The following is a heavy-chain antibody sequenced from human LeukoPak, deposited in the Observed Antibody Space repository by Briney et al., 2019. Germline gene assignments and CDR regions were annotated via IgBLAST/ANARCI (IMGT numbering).Heavy chain of an antibody. Sequence: PGGSLRLSCVASGFTFSDYWMTWVRQAPGKGLEWMANIKEDGSKKDYGDSLRGRITISRDNSKNSLSLQMNSLRAEDTAAYYCARAGYAAAFDIWGQGTMVTVSS. CDR3: ARAGYAAAFDI. V-gene: IGHV3-7*01. CDR2: IKEDGSKK. J-gene: IGHJ3*02. CDR1: GFTFSDYW. D-gene: IGHD2-2*01.